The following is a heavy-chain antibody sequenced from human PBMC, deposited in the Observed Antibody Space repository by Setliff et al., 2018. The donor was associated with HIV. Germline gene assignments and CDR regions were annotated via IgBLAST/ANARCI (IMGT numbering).Heavy chain of an antibody. CDR3: ARDNLYYNLYDGSPVYGMDV. D-gene: IGHD3-3*01. V-gene: IGHV3-21*01. Sequence: GGSLRLSCAASGFTFRNYKFNWVRQAPGRGLECVSSISIGSGGAIDYADSVQGRFTISRDNSKNSLYLQMNGLRVEDTGVYYCARDNLYYNLYDGSPVYGMDVWGQGTTVTVSS. CDR2: ISIGSGGAI. J-gene: IGHJ6*02. CDR1: GFTFRNYK.